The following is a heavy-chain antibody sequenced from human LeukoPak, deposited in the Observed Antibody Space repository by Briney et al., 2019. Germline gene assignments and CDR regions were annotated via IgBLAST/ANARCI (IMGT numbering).Heavy chain of an antibody. V-gene: IGHV1-2*06. CDR3: AREENNYDFDY. CDR1: GYSFTGYY. Sequence: ASVKVSCKASGYSFTGYYIHWVRQAPGQGLGWMGRINPNSGGTNYAQKFQGRVTMTRDTSISTAYMELSGLRSDDTAVYYCAREENNYDFDYWGQGTLVTVSS. D-gene: IGHD4-11*01. CDR2: INPNSGGT. J-gene: IGHJ4*02.